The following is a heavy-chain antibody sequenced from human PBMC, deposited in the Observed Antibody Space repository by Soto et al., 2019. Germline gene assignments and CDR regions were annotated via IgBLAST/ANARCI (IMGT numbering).Heavy chain of an antibody. CDR3: ARGVGYDFWSGYYHYYGMDV. CDR2: IGTAGDT. J-gene: IGHJ6*02. CDR1: GFTFSSYD. Sequence: PGGSLRLSCAASGFTFSSYDMHWVRQATGKGLEWVSAIGTAGDTYYPGSVKGRFTISRENAKNSLYLQMNSLRAGDTAVYYCARGVGYDFWSGYYHYYGMDVWGQGTTVTVSS. D-gene: IGHD3-3*01. V-gene: IGHV3-13*01.